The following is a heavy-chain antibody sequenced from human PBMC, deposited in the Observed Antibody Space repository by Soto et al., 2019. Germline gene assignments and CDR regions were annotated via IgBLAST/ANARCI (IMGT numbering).Heavy chain of an antibody. CDR3: ARDRSALGGIVF. J-gene: IGHJ4*02. CDR1: GGHISSGGCS. Sequence: LSLTCAVSGGHISSGGCSWNWIREPPGRGLEWIGYISQSGSADYNPPLKSRVTIAVDTHKNQFSLRLSSVTAADTAVYYGARDRSALGGIVFWVQGILVT. D-gene: IGHD3-10*01. CDR2: ISQSGSA. V-gene: IGHV4-30-2*01.